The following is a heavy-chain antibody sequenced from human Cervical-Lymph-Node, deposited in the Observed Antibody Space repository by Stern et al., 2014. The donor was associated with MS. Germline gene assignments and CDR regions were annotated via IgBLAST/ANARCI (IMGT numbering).Heavy chain of an antibody. D-gene: IGHD2-21*02. CDR2: ISWNSGSL. CDR3: TKTLGGGDILTQALDV. J-gene: IGHJ3*01. V-gene: IGHV3-9*01. CDR1: GFTFDDYA. Sequence: EVQLEESGGGLVQAGWSLRLSCAASGFTFDDYAMHWVRQAPGKGLEWVSGISWNSGSLDYADSVRGRFTISRDNAKTTLYLHMNSLRAEDTALYYCTKTLGGGDILTQALDVWGQGTMVTVAS.